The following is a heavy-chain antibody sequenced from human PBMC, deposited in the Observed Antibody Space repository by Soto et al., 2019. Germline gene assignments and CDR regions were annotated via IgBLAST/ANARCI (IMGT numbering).Heavy chain of an antibody. Sequence: EVQLVESGGGLVQPGGSLKLSCAASGFTFSGSAMHWVRQASGKGLEWVGRIRNKTNNYATAYAASVKGRFTISRDDSPNTAYLQMNSLKTEDMAVYYCTCHSPEDMIRNWGQGPLVTVSS. CDR3: TCHSPEDMIRN. J-gene: IGHJ4*02. CDR2: IRNKTNNYAT. D-gene: IGHD2-15*01. V-gene: IGHV3-73*02. CDR1: GFTFSGSA.